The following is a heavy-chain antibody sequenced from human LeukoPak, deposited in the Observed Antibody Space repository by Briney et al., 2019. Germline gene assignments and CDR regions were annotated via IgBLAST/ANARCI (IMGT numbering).Heavy chain of an antibody. V-gene: IGHV3-23*01. CDR3: AKTPKTGSFDY. CDR2: ISDIGGNT. CDR1: GFTFKNAW. D-gene: IGHD7-27*01. J-gene: IGHJ4*02. Sequence: GGSLRLSCAASGFTFKNAWMNWVRQAPGKGLEWLSTISDIGGNTYYADSVKGRFTISRDNSRNTLYLQMNSLRVEDTAVYFCAKTPKTGSFDYWGQGTLVTVSS.